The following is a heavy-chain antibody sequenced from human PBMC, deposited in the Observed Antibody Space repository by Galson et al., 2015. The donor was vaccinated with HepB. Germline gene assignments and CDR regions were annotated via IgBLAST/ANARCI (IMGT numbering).Heavy chain of an antibody. CDR2: INHSGST. J-gene: IGHJ5*02. CDR3: ARGRYDFWSGYSGPYNWFDP. D-gene: IGHD3-3*01. CDR1: GGSFSGYY. Sequence: TLSLTCAVYGGSFSGYYWSWIRQPPGKGLEWIGEINHSGSTNYNPSLKSRVTISVDTSKNQFSLKLSSVTAADTAVYYCARGRYDFWSGYSGPYNWFDPWGQGTLVTVSS. V-gene: IGHV4-34*01.